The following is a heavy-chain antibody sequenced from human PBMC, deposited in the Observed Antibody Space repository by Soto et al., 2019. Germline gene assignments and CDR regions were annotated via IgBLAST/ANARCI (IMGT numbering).Heavy chain of an antibody. Sequence: LXLSCAASGCVSTNFCMHWVRHVPGKGLVWVARIDTSGHSTNYAESVKGRFTISRDNAKNTVSLQMNSLRVEDKGVYYCAKDSWYFDLWSQGSQVTVYS. CDR2: IDTSGHST. J-gene: IGHJ4*02. CDR1: GCVSTNFC. CDR3: AKDSWYFDL. D-gene: IGHD6-13*01. V-gene: IGHV3-74*01.